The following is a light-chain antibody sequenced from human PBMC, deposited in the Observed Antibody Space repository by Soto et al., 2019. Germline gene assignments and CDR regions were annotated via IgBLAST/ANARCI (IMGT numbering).Light chain of an antibody. Sequence: SVLTQPASVSGSPGQSITISCTGTNRDIGIYNLVSWYQQHPGKVPQVIIYDVTKRPSGVSDRFSGSKSGNTASLTISGLQAEDEADYYCCSYADTTTFVIFGGGTKLTVL. V-gene: IGLV2-23*02. CDR2: DVT. J-gene: IGLJ2*01. CDR1: NRDIGIYNL. CDR3: CSYADTTTFVI.